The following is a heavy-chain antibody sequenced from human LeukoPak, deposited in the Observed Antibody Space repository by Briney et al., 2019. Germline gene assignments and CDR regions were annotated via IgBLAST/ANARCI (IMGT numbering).Heavy chain of an antibody. CDR3: AREGGPYRPLDY. J-gene: IGHJ4*02. CDR2: INHSGST. V-gene: IGHV4-34*01. CDR1: GGSFSGYY. Sequence: PSETLSLTCAVYGGSFSGYYWSWIRQPPGKGLEWIGEINHSGSTNYNPSLKSRVTISVDTSKNQFSLKLTSVTAADTAVYYCAREGGPYRPLDYSGQGTLVTVAS.